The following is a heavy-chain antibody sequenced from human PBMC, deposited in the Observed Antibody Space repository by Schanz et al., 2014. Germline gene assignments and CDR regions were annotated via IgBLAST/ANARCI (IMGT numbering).Heavy chain of an antibody. CDR1: GYPFTNYY. Sequence: QVHLEQSGPEVKKPGASVKLSCRASGYPFTNYYIHWVRQAPGQGLEWMGIVNPGGGSTSVAQRFQTRVPLTRDTSTGTAYLGLTRLRFEDTAVYYCARGSLAGYVALLMAANDYWGQGTLLTVSS. CDR2: VNPGGGST. D-gene: IGHD2-15*01. CDR3: ARGSLAGYVALLMAANDY. J-gene: IGHJ4*02. V-gene: IGHV1-46*01.